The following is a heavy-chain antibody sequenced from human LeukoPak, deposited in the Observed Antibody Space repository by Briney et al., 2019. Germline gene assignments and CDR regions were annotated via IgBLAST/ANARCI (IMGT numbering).Heavy chain of an antibody. CDR3: AKDLSSSSYYWEAFDY. CDR2: TSSSDAGT. CDR1: GFTLSTYA. J-gene: IGHJ4*02. Sequence: PGGSLRLSCAASGFTLSTYAMSWVRQTPGKGLEWVAATSSSDAGTYHADSVRGRFTISRDNSKNTLYLQMNSLRAEDTAVYYCAKDLSSSSYYWEAFDYWGQGTLVTVSS. V-gene: IGHV3-23*01. D-gene: IGHD6-13*01.